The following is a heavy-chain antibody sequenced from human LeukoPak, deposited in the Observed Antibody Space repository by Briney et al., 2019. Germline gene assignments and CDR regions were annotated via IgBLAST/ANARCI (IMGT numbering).Heavy chain of an antibody. CDR1: GFTFNSYA. J-gene: IGHJ6*02. Sequence: GGSLRLSCAASGFTFNSYAMTWVRQAPGKGLEWVSGISGSGGITYHADSVKGRFTISRDNSKNTLYVQMNSLRVEDTAVYYCAKQLYCSGGSCYGMDDWGRGTTVTVSS. D-gene: IGHD2-15*01. V-gene: IGHV3-23*01. CDR3: AKQLYCSGGSCYGMDD. CDR2: ISGSGGIT.